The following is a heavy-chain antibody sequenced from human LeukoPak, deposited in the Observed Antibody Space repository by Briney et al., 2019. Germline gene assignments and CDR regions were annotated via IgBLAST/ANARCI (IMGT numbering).Heavy chain of an antibody. CDR1: GFTFSSYA. J-gene: IGHJ4*02. CDR3: TVVNYGSGSYPLGY. D-gene: IGHD3-10*01. V-gene: IGHV3-23*01. Sequence: GGSLRLSCAAPGFTFSSYAMNWVRQAPGKGLEWLSTISGSGANTYNADSVKGRFTISRDNSKNTLYLQMNSLKAEDTAVYYCTVVNYGSGSYPLGYWGQGTLVTVSS. CDR2: ISGSGANT.